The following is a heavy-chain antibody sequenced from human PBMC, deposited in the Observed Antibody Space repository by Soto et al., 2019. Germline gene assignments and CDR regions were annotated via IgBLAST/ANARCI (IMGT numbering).Heavy chain of an antibody. CDR2: ISWNSGNI. V-gene: IGHV3-9*01. CDR1: GFSFDGYA. J-gene: IGHJ5*02. CDR3: VKASTYSSSQGWFDP. D-gene: IGHD6-6*01. Sequence: EVQLVESGGGLVQPGRSLRLSCAASGFSFDGYAMNWVRQPPGKGLEWVSGISWNSGNIDYADSVKGRFTISRDNAKNSLYLQMNSLRAEDTALYYCVKASTYSSSQGWFDPWAREPWSPSPQ.